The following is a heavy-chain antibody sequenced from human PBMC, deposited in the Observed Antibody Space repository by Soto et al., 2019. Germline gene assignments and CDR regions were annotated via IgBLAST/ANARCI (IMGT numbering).Heavy chain of an antibody. CDR1: GYTXTGYY. CDR3: ARDPSRGASFYYMDV. V-gene: IGHV1-2*04. J-gene: IGHJ6*03. CDR2: INPNSGGT. Sequence: ASVKVXCKASGYTXTGYYMHWVRQSPGQGLEWMGWINPNSGGTNYAQKFQGWVTMTRDTSISTAYMELSRLRSDDTAVYYCARDPSRGASFYYMDVWGKGTTVTVSS.